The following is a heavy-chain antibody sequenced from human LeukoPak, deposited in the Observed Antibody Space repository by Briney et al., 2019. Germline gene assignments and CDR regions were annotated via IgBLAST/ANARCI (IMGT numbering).Heavy chain of an antibody. J-gene: IGHJ4*02. Sequence: PGGSLRLSCAASGFTLSDHYMDWVRQAPGKGLEWVGRTRNKANSYTTEYAASVKGRFTISRDDSKNSLYLQMYNLKTEDTAVYYCARGGSYYPDDYWGQGTLVTVSS. CDR1: GFTLSDHY. D-gene: IGHD1-26*01. CDR3: ARGGSYYPDDY. V-gene: IGHV3-72*01. CDR2: TRNKANSYTT.